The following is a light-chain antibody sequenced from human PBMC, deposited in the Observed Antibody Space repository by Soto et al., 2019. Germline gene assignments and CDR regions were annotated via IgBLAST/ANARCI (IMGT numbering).Light chain of an antibody. V-gene: IGLV2-14*01. CDR2: EVS. Sequence: QSALTQPASVSGSPGQSITISCTGTSSDVGGYNYVSWYQQHPGKAPKLMIYEVSNRPSGVSNRFSASKSGNTASLTISGLQAEDEADYYCCSYAGTYSYVFGTGTKLTVL. CDR1: SSDVGGYNY. J-gene: IGLJ1*01. CDR3: CSYAGTYSYV.